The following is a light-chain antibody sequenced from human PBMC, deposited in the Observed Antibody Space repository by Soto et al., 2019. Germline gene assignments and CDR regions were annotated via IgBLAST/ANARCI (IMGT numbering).Light chain of an antibody. V-gene: IGKV3-11*01. CDR2: DTS. CDR1: QSVDSS. CDR3: QHRTL. Sequence: EIVLTQSPATLSLSPGERATLSCRASQSVDSSFAWYQQKAGQAPRLLIYDTSNRATSIAARFSGSGSGTDFTRTISSLESEDFAVYYCQHRTLFGGGTKVEIK. J-gene: IGKJ4*01.